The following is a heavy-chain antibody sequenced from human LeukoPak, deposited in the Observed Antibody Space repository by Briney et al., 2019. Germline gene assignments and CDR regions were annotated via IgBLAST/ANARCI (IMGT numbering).Heavy chain of an antibody. CDR1: GFTFSSYD. CDR2: IGTAGDT. Sequence: GGSLRLSCAASGFTFSSYDMHWVRQATGKGLEWVSAIGTAGDTYYPGSVKGRFTISRENAKNSLYLQMNTLRAEDTAIYYCAKGGPQFFDYWGQGTLVTVSS. J-gene: IGHJ4*02. D-gene: IGHD5-24*01. CDR3: AKGGPQFFDY. V-gene: IGHV3-13*01.